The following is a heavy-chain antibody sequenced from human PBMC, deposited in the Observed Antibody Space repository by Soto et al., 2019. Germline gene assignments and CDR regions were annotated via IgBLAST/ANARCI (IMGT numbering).Heavy chain of an antibody. Sequence: QITLKESGPTLVKPTQTLTLTCTFSGFSLRTSGVGVGWIRQPQGKALEWLALIYWDDGKRYSPSLKSRLTITKDSSKNQLVLRMTNMNPVDTATYYGAHLTAGGFYFAYWGQGTLVTVSS. CDR1: GFSLRTSGVG. D-gene: IGHD2-21*02. J-gene: IGHJ4*02. CDR2: IYWDDGK. CDR3: AHLTAGGFYFAY. V-gene: IGHV2-5*02.